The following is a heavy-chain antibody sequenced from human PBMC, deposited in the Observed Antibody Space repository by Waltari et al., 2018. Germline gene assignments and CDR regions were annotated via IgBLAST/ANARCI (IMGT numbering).Heavy chain of an antibody. D-gene: IGHD1-1*01. Sequence: QVQLQESGPGLVKPSQTLTLTCDVSSGSISIPDYSWSWIRQAPGKGLEWIGSVSYRGITYYNPSLGSRVTMSVDTSKNQFSLKLNSVTAADAAVYYCARTTFVRYFDFWGHGTLVTVSS. CDR3: ARTTFVRYFDF. V-gene: IGHV4-30-4*01. CDR2: VSYRGIT. J-gene: IGHJ4*01. CDR1: SGSISIPDYS.